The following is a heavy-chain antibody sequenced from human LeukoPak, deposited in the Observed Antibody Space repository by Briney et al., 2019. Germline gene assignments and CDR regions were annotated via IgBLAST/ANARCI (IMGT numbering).Heavy chain of an antibody. Sequence: SGPTLVKPTQTLTLTCTFSGFSLSTSGVGVGWIRQPPGKALEWLALIYWDNDKRYSPSLKSRVTITKDTSKNQVVLRMTNMDPVDTATYYCAHLSKYCTSGVCYYFDYWGQGTLVTVSP. V-gene: IGHV2-5*02. CDR1: GFSLSTSGVG. D-gene: IGHD2-8*01. J-gene: IGHJ4*02. CDR2: IYWDNDK. CDR3: AHLSKYCTSGVCYYFDY.